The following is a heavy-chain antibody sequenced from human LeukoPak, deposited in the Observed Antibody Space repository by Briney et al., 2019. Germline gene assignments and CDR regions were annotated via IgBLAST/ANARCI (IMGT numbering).Heavy chain of an antibody. D-gene: IGHD3-22*01. CDR1: GFTFSSYA. CDR3: AKDQYMYYYDSSGYLGDY. V-gene: IGHV3-23*01. J-gene: IGHJ4*02. Sequence: GGSLRLSCAASGFTFSSYAMSWVRQAPGKGLEWVSAISGSGGSTYCADSVKGRFTISRDNSKNTLYLQMNSLRAEDTAVYYCAKDQYMYYYDSSGYLGDYWGQGTLVTVSS. CDR2: ISGSGGST.